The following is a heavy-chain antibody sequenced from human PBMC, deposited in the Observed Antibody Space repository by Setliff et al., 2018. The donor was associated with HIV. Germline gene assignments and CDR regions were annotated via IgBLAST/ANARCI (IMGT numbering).Heavy chain of an antibody. J-gene: IGHJ4*02. Sequence: SETLSLTCAVSGGSISSSNWWSWVRQPPGKGLEWIGEIYYTGNTNYNPSLKSRVSISVDKSKNQFSLKLTSVTAADTAVFYCARSVMTTTNYFDYWGPGTLVTVSS. CDR1: GGSISSSNW. D-gene: IGHD4-4*01. CDR2: IYYTGNT. V-gene: IGHV4-4*02. CDR3: ARSVMTTTNYFDY.